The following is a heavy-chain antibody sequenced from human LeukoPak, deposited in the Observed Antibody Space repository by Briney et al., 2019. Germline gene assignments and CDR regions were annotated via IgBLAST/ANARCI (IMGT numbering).Heavy chain of an antibody. D-gene: IGHD3/OR15-3a*01. V-gene: IGHV3-30*01. CDR1: GFTFSSYA. Sequence: GRSLRLSCAASGFTFSSYAMHWVRQAPGKGLEWVAVISYDGSNKYYADSVEGRFTISRDNSKNTLYLQMNSLRAEDTAVYYCARSGRVTYYYYMDVWGKGTTVTVSS. CDR3: ARSGRVTYYYYMDV. CDR2: ISYDGSNK. J-gene: IGHJ6*03.